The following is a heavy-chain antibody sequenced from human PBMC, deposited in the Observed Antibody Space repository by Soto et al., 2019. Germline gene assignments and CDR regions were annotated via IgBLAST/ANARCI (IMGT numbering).Heavy chain of an antibody. J-gene: IGHJ3*01. D-gene: IGHD1-26*01. Sequence: GGSLRLSCAASGFTFSSYAMSWVRQAPGKGLEWVSGISASGGRTYYADSVKGRFTISRDNSKNTMYLQMNSLRVEDTAVYKCAKDWDLLRAFDLWGQGTMVTVSS. CDR2: ISASGGRT. CDR1: GFTFSSYA. CDR3: AKDWDLLRAFDL. V-gene: IGHV3-23*01.